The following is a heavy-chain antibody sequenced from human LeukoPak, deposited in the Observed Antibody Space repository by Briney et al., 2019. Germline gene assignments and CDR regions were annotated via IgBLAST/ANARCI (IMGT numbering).Heavy chain of an antibody. J-gene: IGHJ4*02. V-gene: IGHV4-59*01. CDR2: IYYSGST. D-gene: IGHD3-10*01. CDR1: GGSISSYY. CDR3: ASHYGSGFGS. Sequence: PETLSLTRIVSGGSISSYYRSWIRQPPGKGLEWIGYIYYSGSTNYKPSLKCRVTISVDTSKNHFSLKLSSVTAADSAMYYCASHYGSGFGSWGQGTLVTVSS.